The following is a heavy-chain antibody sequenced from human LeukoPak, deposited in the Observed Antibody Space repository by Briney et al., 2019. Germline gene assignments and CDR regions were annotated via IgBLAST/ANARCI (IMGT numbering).Heavy chain of an antibody. CDR2: IYSGGST. D-gene: IGHD3-3*01. Sequence: PGGSLRLSCAASGFTVSSNYMSWLRQAPGQGLEWVSVIYSGGSTYYADSVKGRFTISRDNSKNTLYLQMNSLRAEDTAVYYCARDRAFGVGTIDYWGQGTLVTVSS. V-gene: IGHV3-66*02. CDR1: GFTVSSNY. CDR3: ARDRAFGVGTIDY. J-gene: IGHJ4*02.